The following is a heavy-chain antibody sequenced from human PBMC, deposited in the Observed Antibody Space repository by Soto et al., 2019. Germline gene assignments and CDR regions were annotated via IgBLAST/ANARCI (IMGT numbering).Heavy chain of an antibody. CDR1: GYTFTSYG. Sequence: QVQLVQSGAEVKKPGASVKVSCKASGYTFTSYGISWVPQAPGQGLEWMGRISAYNGNTNYAQKLQGRVTMTTDTSTSTAYMELRSLRSDDTAVYYCARDRGYNWNYGWFDPWGQGTLVTVSS. CDR3: ARDRGYNWNYGWFDP. V-gene: IGHV1-18*01. D-gene: IGHD1-7*01. J-gene: IGHJ5*02. CDR2: ISAYNGNT.